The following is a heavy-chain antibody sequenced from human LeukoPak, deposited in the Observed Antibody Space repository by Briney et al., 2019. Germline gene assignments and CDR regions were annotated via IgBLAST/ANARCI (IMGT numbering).Heavy chain of an antibody. Sequence: SGGSLRLSCAASGITFSNYAMSWVRQAPGKGLEWVSIIGYRGGSIYYADSVKGRFTISRDNSKNTLYLQMNSLRTEDTAVYYCARGREGYHDAFDIWGQGTMVTVSS. CDR1: GITFSNYA. D-gene: IGHD6-13*01. J-gene: IGHJ3*02. V-gene: IGHV3-23*01. CDR3: ARGREGYHDAFDI. CDR2: IGYRGGSI.